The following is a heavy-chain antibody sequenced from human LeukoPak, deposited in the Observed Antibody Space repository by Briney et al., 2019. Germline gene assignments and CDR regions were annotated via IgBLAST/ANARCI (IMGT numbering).Heavy chain of an antibody. Sequence: SETLSLTCTVSGGSISSYYWSWIRQSAGKGLEWIGRIHTSGNTNYNPSLKSRVTMSVDTSKNQFSLKLTSVTAADTALYYCARDAPPHYDILTGYYRGYYYYYMDVWGKGTTVTVSS. D-gene: IGHD3-9*01. CDR1: GGSISSYY. V-gene: IGHV4-4*07. CDR2: IHTSGNT. CDR3: ARDAPPHYDILTGYYRGYYYYYMDV. J-gene: IGHJ6*03.